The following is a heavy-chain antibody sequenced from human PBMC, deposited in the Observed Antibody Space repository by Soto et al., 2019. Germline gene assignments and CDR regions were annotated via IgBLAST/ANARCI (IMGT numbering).Heavy chain of an antibody. V-gene: IGHV5-51*01. CDR1: GYSFPIYW. Sequence: GESLKISCKGSGYSFPIYWIGWVRQMPGKGLEWMGIIYPADSDTRYSPSFQGQVTISADKSIRTAYLQWSSLKASDTAMYYCARGPLYGDNDYWGQGTLVTVSS. CDR2: IYPADSDT. CDR3: ARGPLYGDNDY. D-gene: IGHD4-17*01. J-gene: IGHJ4*02.